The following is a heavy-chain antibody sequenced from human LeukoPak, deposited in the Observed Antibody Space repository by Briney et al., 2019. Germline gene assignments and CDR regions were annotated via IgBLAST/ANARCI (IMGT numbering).Heavy chain of an antibody. D-gene: IGHD3-3*01. CDR2: ISYDGSNK. V-gene: IGHV3-30-3*01. CDR1: GFTFSSYA. J-gene: IGHJ5*02. Sequence: PGGSLRLSCSASGFTFSSYAMHWVRQAPGKGLEWVAVISYDGSNKYYADSVKGRFTISRDNSKNTLYLQMNSLRAEDTAVYYCAREHKFGVVRVHNWFDPWGQGTLVTVSS. CDR3: AREHKFGVVRVHNWFDP.